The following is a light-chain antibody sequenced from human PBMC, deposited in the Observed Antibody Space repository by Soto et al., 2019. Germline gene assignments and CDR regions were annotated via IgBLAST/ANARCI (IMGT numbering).Light chain of an antibody. CDR2: VAS. Sequence: DIQMTQSPSSLSASVGDRVTITCRASQSVGTYLSWYQQKEGKAPKLLINVASTLQSGVPSRFSGSGSGTEFTLTISSLQPDDFATYYCQQYNSYPTFGQGTRLEI. CDR3: QQYNSYPT. V-gene: IGKV1-5*01. CDR1: QSVGTY. J-gene: IGKJ5*01.